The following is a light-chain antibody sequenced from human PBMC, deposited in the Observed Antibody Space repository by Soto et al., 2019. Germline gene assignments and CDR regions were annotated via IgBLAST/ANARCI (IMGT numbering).Light chain of an antibody. J-gene: IGKJ3*01. CDR1: QGVSRK. V-gene: IGKV3-15*01. Sequence: DIVMTQSPATLSVAPGERVTFSCRASQGVSRKLAWYQHKPGQAPRLLISGASTGATGIPARFSGSGSGTEFTLTISSLQSEDCAIYYCQQFRSYPPTFGPGTKVDI. CDR3: QQFRSYPPT. CDR2: GAS.